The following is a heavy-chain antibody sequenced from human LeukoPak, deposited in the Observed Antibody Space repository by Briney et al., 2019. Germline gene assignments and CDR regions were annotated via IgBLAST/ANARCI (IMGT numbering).Heavy chain of an antibody. Sequence: GGSLRLSCAASGFTFSSYSMNWVRQAPGKGLEWVSSISSSSSYIYHADSVKGRFTISRDNAKNSLYLQMNSLRAEDTAVYYCARDHSSSWYVDYWGQGTLVTVSS. CDR1: GFTFSSYS. V-gene: IGHV3-21*01. CDR2: ISSSSSYI. D-gene: IGHD6-13*01. J-gene: IGHJ4*02. CDR3: ARDHSSSWYVDY.